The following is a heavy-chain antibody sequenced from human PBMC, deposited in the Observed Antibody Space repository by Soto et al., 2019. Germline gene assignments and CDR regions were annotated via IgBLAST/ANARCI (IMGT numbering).Heavy chain of an antibody. J-gene: IGHJ4*02. D-gene: IGHD3-10*01. CDR2: IYHSGST. Sequence: ISIRQPPGKDLEWIGYIYHSGSTYYNPSLKSRVTISVDRSKNQFSLKLSSVTAPETAVYYCASGNSGGSYDCCGQGPLGTV. CDR3: ASGNSGGSYDC. V-gene: IGHV4-30-2*01.